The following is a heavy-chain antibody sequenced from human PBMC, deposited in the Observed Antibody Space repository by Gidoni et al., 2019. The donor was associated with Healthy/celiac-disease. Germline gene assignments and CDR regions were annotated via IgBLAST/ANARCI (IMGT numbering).Heavy chain of an antibody. CDR2: IYPGDSDT. Sequence: GLEWMGIIYPGDSDTRYSPSFQGQVTISADKSISTAYLQWSSLKASDTAMYYCAGHATGDLGAAGTLYYYYGMDVWGQGTTVTVSS. CDR3: AGHATGDLGAAGTLYYYYGMDV. D-gene: IGHD6-13*01. V-gene: IGHV5-51*01. J-gene: IGHJ6*02.